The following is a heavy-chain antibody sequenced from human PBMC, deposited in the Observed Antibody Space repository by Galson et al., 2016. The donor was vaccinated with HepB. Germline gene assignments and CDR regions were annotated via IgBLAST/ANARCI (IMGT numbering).Heavy chain of an antibody. J-gene: IGHJ2*01. D-gene: IGHD2-21*01. CDR2: ISQGGTT. V-gene: IGHV4-34*01. CDR3: ARGKGRKGATSYRYWYYDV. Sequence: ETLSLTCAVNGGSFSGYFWGWIRQSPGKGLEWIGEISQGGTTNYNPSLKGRVTLLVDTSKNQFSLEVTSVTAADTAVYFCARGKGRKGATSYRYWYYDVWGRGAPVTVSS. CDR1: GGSFSGYF.